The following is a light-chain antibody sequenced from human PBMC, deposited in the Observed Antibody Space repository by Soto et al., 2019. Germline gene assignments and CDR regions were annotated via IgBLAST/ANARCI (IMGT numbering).Light chain of an antibody. CDR2: GAS. CDR3: QQYDNFLIKTT. CDR1: HGISSH. J-gene: IGKJ5*01. Sequence: VLTQSPATLSVSPGEIATVSCSASHGISSHLAWYQQKPGQPPRLLIYGASSRATGVPARFSGSGSGTDFTFTISSLQPEDIATYYCQQYDNFLIKTTFGQGTRLEIK. V-gene: IGKV3-15*01.